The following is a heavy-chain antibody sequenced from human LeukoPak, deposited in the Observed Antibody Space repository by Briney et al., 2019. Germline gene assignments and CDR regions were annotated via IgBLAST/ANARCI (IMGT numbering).Heavy chain of an antibody. CDR2: IYYSGST. J-gene: IGHJ6*03. D-gene: IGHD2-15*01. V-gene: IGHV4-30-4*07. CDR3: ARVGCSGGSCYRLRYYMDV. CDR1: GGSISSGGYS. Sequence: SETLSLTCAVSGGSISSGGYSWSWIRQPPGKGLEWIGYIYYSGSTYYNPSLKSRVTISVDTSKNQFSVNLSSVTAADTAVYYCARVGCSGGSCYRLRYYMDVWGKGTTVTVSS.